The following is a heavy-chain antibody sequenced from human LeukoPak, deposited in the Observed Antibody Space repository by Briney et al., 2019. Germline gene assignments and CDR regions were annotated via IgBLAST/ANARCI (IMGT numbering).Heavy chain of an antibody. V-gene: IGHV4-39*07. J-gene: IGHJ5*02. CDR1: SGSLTNSDYY. CDR3: ARVAIFGVVITIQKWFDP. D-gene: IGHD3-3*01. Sequence: SETLSLTCTVSSGSLTNSDYYWGWIRQPPGKGLEWIGNIYYSGSTSYNPSLKSRVTMSVDTSKNQFSLNLSSVTAADTAVYYCARVAIFGVVITIQKWFDPWGQGTLVTVSS. CDR2: IYYSGST.